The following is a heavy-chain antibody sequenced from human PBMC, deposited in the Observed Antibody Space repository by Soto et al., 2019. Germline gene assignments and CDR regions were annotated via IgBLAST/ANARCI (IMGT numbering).Heavy chain of an antibody. Sequence: EVQLVESGGGLVQPGGSLRLSCAASGFTVSSNYMSWVRQAPGKGREWVSVIYSGGSTYYADSVKGRFTISRDNSKNTRYRQMNGLRAEDTAVQYCASALVMDYGGNSWDFWGQGTLVTVSS. V-gene: IGHV3-66*01. D-gene: IGHD4-17*01. CDR2: IYSGGST. CDR1: GFTVSSNY. CDR3: ASALVMDYGGNSWDF. J-gene: IGHJ4*02.